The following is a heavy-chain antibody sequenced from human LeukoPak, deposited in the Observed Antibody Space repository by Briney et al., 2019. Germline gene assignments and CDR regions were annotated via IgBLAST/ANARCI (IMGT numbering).Heavy chain of an antibody. CDR3: AGVGVVSSQTFDY. CDR1: GDSVSSNSGA. J-gene: IGHJ4*02. Sequence: SQTLSRTCAISGDSVSSNSGAWHWIRQSPSRGLEWLGRTYYRSKWYNDYAVSVKGRLTINPDTSKNQFSLQLNSVTPEDTAVYYCAGVGVVSSQTFDYWGQGALVTVSS. V-gene: IGHV6-1*01. D-gene: IGHD2-15*01. CDR2: TYYRSKWYN.